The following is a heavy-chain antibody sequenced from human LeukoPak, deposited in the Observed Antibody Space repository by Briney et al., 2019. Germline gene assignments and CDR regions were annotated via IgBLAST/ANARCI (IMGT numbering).Heavy chain of an antibody. J-gene: IGHJ5*02. V-gene: IGHV4-30-4*01. CDR2: IYSSGST. D-gene: IGHD3-10*01. CDR1: GGSISSGDYY. Sequence: SETLSLTCTVSGGSISSGDYYWSWIRQPPGKGLEWIGYIYSSGSTYYNPSLKSRVTISVDTSENQFSLNLYSVTAADTAVYYCAREGVGRDCYGSGSYLWFDPWGQGTLVTVSS. CDR3: AREGVGRDCYGSGSYLWFDP.